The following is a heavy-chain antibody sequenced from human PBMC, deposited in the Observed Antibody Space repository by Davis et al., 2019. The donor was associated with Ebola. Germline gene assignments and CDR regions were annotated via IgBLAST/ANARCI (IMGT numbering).Heavy chain of an antibody. D-gene: IGHD6-19*01. CDR3: ARWQWLGFDY. V-gene: IGHV4-31*03. CDR2: IYYSGST. Sequence: SETLSLTCTVSGGSISSGGYYWSWIRQHPGKGLEWIGYIYYSGSTYYNPSLKSRVTISVDTSKNQFSLKLSSVTAADTAVYYCARWQWLGFDYWGQGTLVTVSS. J-gene: IGHJ4*02. CDR1: GGSISSGGYY.